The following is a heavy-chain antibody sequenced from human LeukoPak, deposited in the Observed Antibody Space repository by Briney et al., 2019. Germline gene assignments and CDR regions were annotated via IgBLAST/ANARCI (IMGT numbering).Heavy chain of an antibody. D-gene: IGHD1-26*01. CDR1: GGSVSSGSYY. Sequence: SETLSLTCTVSGGSVSSGSYYWSWIRQPPGKGLELIGYIYYSGSTNYNPSLKSRVTISVDTSKNQFSLKLSSVTAADTAVYYCARGSELFDYWGQGALVTVSS. J-gene: IGHJ4*02. CDR3: ARGSELFDY. CDR2: IYYSGST. V-gene: IGHV4-61*01.